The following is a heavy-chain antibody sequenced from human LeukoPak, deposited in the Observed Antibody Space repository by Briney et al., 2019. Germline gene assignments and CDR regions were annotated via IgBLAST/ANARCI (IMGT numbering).Heavy chain of an antibody. V-gene: IGHV3-9*01. CDR2: ISWNSGSI. CDR1: GFTFDDYA. CDR3: AKGSSTRTLRRRDAFDI. J-gene: IGHJ3*02. Sequence: PGGSLRLSCAASGFTFDDYAMHWVRQAPGKGLEWVSGISWNSGSIGYADSVKGRFTISRDNAKNSLYLQMNSLRAEDTALYYCAKGSSTRTLRRRDAFDIWGQGTMVTVSS. D-gene: IGHD2-2*01.